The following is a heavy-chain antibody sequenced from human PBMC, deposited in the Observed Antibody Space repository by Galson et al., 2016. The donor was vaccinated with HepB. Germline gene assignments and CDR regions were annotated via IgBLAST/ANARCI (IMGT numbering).Heavy chain of an antibody. J-gene: IGHJ6*02. Sequence: SETLSLTCAVYGESFSDHSWTWIRQPTGKGLEWIGEISQRGSANYNPSLESRVSISVDTSKNQFSLQLTSVTAADTAVYYCARGRSKGRVRCNYYYGVDVWGQGTTVTVSS. D-gene: IGHD2-8*01. CDR3: ARGRSKGRVRCNYYYGVDV. CDR1: GESFSDHS. V-gene: IGHV4-34*01. CDR2: ISQRGSA.